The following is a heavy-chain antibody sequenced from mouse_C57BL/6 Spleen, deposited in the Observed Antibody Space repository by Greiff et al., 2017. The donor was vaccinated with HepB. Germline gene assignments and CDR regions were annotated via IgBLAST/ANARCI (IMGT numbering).Heavy chain of an antibody. D-gene: IGHD1-1*01. J-gene: IGHJ1*03. V-gene: IGHV1-64*01. CDR3: AREETTVVPSYWYFDV. CDR2: IHPNSGST. CDR1: GYTFTSYW. Sequence: QVQLQQPGAELVKPGASVKLSCKASGYTFTSYWMHWVKQRPGQGLEWIGMIHPNSGSTNYNEKFKSKATLTVDKSSSTAYMQLSSLTSEDSAVYYCAREETTVVPSYWYFDVWGTGTTVTVSS.